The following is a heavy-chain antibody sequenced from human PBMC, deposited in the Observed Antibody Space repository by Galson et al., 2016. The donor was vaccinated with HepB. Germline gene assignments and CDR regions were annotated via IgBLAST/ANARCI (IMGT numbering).Heavy chain of an antibody. D-gene: IGHD3-10*01. Sequence: SVKVSCKASGYTLSDYYIHWARQAPGQGLEWMGYINPNNGVTDYAQKLQCRVTLTRGTSINTANMELNNLRSDDTAGYYCTRGGFVREHDQSNSFQHWGQGTLVTVSS. CDR3: TRGGFVREHDQSNSFQH. CDR2: INPNNGVT. V-gene: IGHV1-2*02. CDR1: GYTLSDYY. J-gene: IGHJ1*01.